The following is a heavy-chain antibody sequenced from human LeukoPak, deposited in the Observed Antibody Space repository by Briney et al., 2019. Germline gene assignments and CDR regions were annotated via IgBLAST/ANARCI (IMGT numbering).Heavy chain of an antibody. D-gene: IGHD5-18*01. J-gene: IGHJ3*02. Sequence: ASVKVSCKASGYTFTSYYMHWVRQAPGQGLEWMGIINPSGGSTSYAQKFQGRVTMTRDTSTSTVYTELSSLRSEDTAVYYCAREPRGDTAMVKSAFDIWGQGTMVTVSS. CDR2: INPSGGST. CDR3: AREPRGDTAMVKSAFDI. CDR1: GYTFTSYY. V-gene: IGHV1-46*01.